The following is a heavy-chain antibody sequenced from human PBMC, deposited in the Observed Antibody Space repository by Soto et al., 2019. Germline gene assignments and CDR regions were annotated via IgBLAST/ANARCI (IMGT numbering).Heavy chain of an antibody. CDR3: ATMGTPVTGLYYFDY. D-gene: IGHD4-17*01. J-gene: IGHJ4*02. CDR2: IYYSGST. Sequence: SETLSLTCTVSGGSISSSSYYWGWIRRPPGKGLEWIGSIYYSGSTYYNPSLKSRVTISVDTSKNQFSLDLSSVTAADTAVYYCATMGTPVTGLYYFDYWGQGTLVTVSS. V-gene: IGHV4-39*07. CDR1: GGSISSSSYY.